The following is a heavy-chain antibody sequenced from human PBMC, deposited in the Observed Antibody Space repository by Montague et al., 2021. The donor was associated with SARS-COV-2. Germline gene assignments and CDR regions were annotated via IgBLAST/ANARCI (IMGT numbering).Heavy chain of an antibody. J-gene: IGHJ4*02. Sequence: AKPTQTLTLTCTVSGVSLSTSVEGVGWIRQPPGKALEWLALIFWDDDKRYSPSLKNRVTITKDTSKNQVVLRMTNMDPLDTATYYCAHKVKWELYYFDYWGQGTLVTVSS. D-gene: IGHD4-23*01. CDR3: AHKVKWELYYFDY. V-gene: IGHV2-5*02. CDR2: IFWDDDK. CDR1: GVSLSTSVEG.